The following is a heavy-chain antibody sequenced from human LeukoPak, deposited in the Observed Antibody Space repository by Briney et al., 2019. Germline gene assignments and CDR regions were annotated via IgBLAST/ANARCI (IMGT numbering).Heavy chain of an antibody. CDR1: GYTFTSYY. D-gene: IGHD2-2*01. CDR2: INPSGGST. V-gene: IGHV1-46*01. Sequence: GASVEVSCKASGYTFTSYYMHWVRQAPGQGLEWMGIINPSGGSTSYAQKFQGRVTMTRDTSTSTVYMELSSLRSEDTAVYYCARDIVVVPAATEDYYYYGMDVWGKGTTVTVSS. CDR3: ARDIVVVPAATEDYYYYGMDV. J-gene: IGHJ6*04.